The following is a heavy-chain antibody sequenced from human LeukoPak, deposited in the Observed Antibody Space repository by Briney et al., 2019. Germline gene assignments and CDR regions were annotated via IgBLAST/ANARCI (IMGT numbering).Heavy chain of an antibody. CDR1: GYSISSDYY. D-gene: IGHD1-14*01. V-gene: IGHV4-38-2*02. CDR3: ARVTSRLGWFDP. J-gene: IGHJ5*02. Sequence: SETLSLTCTVSGYSISSDYYWGWIRQPPGQGLEWIGSISHSGSTYYKPSLKSRVTISVDTSKNQFSLKLRSVTAADTAVYYCARVTSRLGWFDPWGQGTLVTVSS. CDR2: ISHSGST.